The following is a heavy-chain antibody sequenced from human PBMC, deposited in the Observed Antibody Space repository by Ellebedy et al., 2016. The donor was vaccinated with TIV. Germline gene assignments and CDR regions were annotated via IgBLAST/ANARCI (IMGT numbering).Heavy chain of an antibody. Sequence: GESLKISCAASGFTFSSYSMNWVRQAPGKGLEWVSSISSSSSYIYYADSVKGRFTISRDNAKNSLYLQMNSLRAEDTAVYYCARDRPGDITTSPYWGQGTLVTVSS. CDR1: GFTFSSYS. CDR3: ARDRPGDITTSPY. V-gene: IGHV3-21*01. J-gene: IGHJ4*02. CDR2: ISSSSSYI. D-gene: IGHD3-3*01.